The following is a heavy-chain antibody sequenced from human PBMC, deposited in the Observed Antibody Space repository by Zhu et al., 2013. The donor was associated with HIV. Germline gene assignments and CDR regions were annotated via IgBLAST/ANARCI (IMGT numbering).Heavy chain of an antibody. CDR3: ARAAITPHYFDY. J-gene: IGHJ4*02. D-gene: IGHD3-10*01. Sequence: QVQLVQSGAEVKKPGASVKVSCKASGYTFITFTSYGISWVRQAPGQGLEWMGWINTYNGNTNYAQKLQGRVTMTTDTSTSTAYMELRSLRSDDTAVYYCARAAITPHYFDYWGQGTLVTVSS. V-gene: IGHV1-18*01. CDR2: INTYNGNT. CDR1: GYTFITFTSYG.